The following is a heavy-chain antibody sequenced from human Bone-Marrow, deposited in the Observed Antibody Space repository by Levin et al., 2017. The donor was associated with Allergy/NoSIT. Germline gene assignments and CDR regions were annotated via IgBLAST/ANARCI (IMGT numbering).Heavy chain of an antibody. V-gene: IGHV3-9*01. CDR1: GFNLDDYV. Sequence: TGGSLRLSCAASGFNLDDYVMSWVRQVPGKGLEWVSGISWNSGKIDYADSVKGRFTISRDNAKNSLYLQMNSLRAEDTALYYCTKDIFSPTSDYSYGFDYWGQGTLVTVSS. CDR2: ISWNSGKI. J-gene: IGHJ4*02. D-gene: IGHD5-18*01. CDR3: TKDIFSPTSDYSYGFDY.